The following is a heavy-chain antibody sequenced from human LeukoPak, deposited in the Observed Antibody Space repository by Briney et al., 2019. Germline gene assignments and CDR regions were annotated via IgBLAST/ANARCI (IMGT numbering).Heavy chain of an antibody. Sequence: SETLPLTCAVYGGPFRGCYWTGIRQPPGKGREWIGELNHSGSTNYNPPLKSRVTISVATSKNQFSLKLSSVTAADTAVYYCARGRGIAVAGLYWYFDLWGRGTLVTVSS. V-gene: IGHV4-34*01. CDR2: LNHSGST. CDR1: GGPFRGCY. J-gene: IGHJ2*01. D-gene: IGHD6-19*01. CDR3: ARGRGIAVAGLYWYFDL.